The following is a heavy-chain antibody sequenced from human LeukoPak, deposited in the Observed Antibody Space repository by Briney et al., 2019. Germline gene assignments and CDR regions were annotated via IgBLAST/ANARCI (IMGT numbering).Heavy chain of an antibody. J-gene: IGHJ4*02. CDR2: IIPIFGTA. D-gene: IGHD3-22*01. CDR1: GGTFSSYA. CDR3: ARDSYDSSGYYRSHFDY. V-gene: IGHV1-69*05. Sequence: SVKVSCKASGGTFSSYAISWARQAPGQGLEWMGRIIPIFGTANYAQKFQGRVTITTDESTSTAYMELSSLRSEDTAVYYCARDSYDSSGYYRSHFDYWGQGTLVTVSS.